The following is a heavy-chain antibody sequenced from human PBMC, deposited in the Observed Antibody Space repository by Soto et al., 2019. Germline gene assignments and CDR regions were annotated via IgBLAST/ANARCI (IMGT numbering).Heavy chain of an antibody. D-gene: IGHD3-16*01. J-gene: IGHJ6*02. CDR2: INSDGSST. V-gene: IGHV3-74*01. Sequence: EVQLVESGGGLVQPGGSLRLSCAASGFTFSSYWMHWVRQAPGKGLVWVSRINSDGSSTSYADSVKGRFTISRDNAKNXPYLQMNSLRAEDTAVYYCVWGPRDGRGHYYYGMDVWGQGTTVTVSS. CDR3: VWGPRDGRGHYYYGMDV. CDR1: GFTFSSYW.